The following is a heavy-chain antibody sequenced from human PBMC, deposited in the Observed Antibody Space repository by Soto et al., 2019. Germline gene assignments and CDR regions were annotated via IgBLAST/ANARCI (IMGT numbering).Heavy chain of an antibody. CDR3: ARDLYEERLGVYGMGV. D-gene: IGHD1-1*01. V-gene: IGHV1-69*13. J-gene: IGHJ6*02. Sequence: ASVKVSCKASGGTFSSYAISWVRQAPGQGLEWMGGIIPIFGTANYAQKFQGRVTITADESTSTAYMELSSLRSEDTAVYYCARDLYEERLGVYGMGVWGQGTTVTVSS. CDR1: GGTFSSYA. CDR2: IIPIFGTA.